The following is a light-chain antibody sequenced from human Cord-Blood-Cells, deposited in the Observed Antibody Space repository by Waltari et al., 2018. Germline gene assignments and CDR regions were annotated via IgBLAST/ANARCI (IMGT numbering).Light chain of an antibody. CDR3: HRRRNWLFT. Sequence: EIVLTQSPATLSFSPGERDTLSCRASQSVSSYLSWYQQKPGQAARLLIYDASYRAPGIPPGCSGGGSASYVSLTIGILEPEDCPFYYCHRRRNWLFTCRPGTKVDIK. CDR2: DAS. CDR1: QSVSSY. V-gene: IGKV3-11*01. J-gene: IGKJ3*01.